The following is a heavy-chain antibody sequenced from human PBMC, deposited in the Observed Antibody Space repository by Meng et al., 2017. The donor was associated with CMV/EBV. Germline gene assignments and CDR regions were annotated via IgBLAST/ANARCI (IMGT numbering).Heavy chain of an antibody. V-gene: IGHV4-34*01. Sequence: VHQRQWGPELLKPSETLPPPCAAEGGSFSGYYLTWIRQPPGKGLEWIGEINHSGSTNYNPSLKSRVTISVDTSKNQFSLKLSSVTAADTAVYYCARGGNWFDPWGQGTLVTVSS. J-gene: IGHJ5*02. CDR2: INHSGST. CDR1: GGSFSGYY. CDR3: ARGGNWFDP.